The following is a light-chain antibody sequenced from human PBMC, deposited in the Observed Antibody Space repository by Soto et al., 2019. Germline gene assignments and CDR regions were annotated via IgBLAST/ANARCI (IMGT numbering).Light chain of an antibody. CDR1: QSVSSN. V-gene: IGKV3-15*01. CDR3: QQSYSTPIN. CDR2: GAS. J-gene: IGKJ5*01. Sequence: EIVMTQSPATLSVSPVERATLYFSSSQSVSSNLAWYQQTPGQAPRLLIYGASTRATGIPARFSGSGSGTEFTLTISSLQSEDFATYYCQQSYSTPINCGQGTRREI.